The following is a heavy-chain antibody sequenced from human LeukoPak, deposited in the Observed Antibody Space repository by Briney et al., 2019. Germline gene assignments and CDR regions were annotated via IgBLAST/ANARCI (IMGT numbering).Heavy chain of an antibody. CDR1: GFTFSSYW. Sequence: PGGSLRLSCAASGFTFSSYWMSWVRQAPGKGLEWVANIKQDGSEKYYVDSVKGRFTISRDNAKNSLYLQMNSLRAEDTAVYYCARIRRRGESLYYYDSSAKDAFDIWGQGTMVTVSS. CDR2: IKQDGSEK. J-gene: IGHJ3*02. V-gene: IGHV3-7*01. CDR3: ARIRRRGESLYYYDSSAKDAFDI. D-gene: IGHD3-22*01.